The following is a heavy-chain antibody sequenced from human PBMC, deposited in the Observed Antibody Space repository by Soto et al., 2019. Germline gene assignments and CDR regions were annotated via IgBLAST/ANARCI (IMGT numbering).Heavy chain of an antibody. CDR2: INAGNGNT. Sequence: QVQLVQSGAEVKKPGASVKVSCKASGYTFTSYAMHWVRQAPGQRLEWMGWINAGNGNTKYSQKFQGRVTITRDTSASTADMELSSLRSDDTAVYYCARVGGFGCNYWEGAYYCGQVTLVTVSS. CDR1: GYTFTSYA. CDR3: ARVGGFGCNYWEGAYY. J-gene: IGHJ4*02. V-gene: IGHV1-3*01. D-gene: IGHD4-4*01.